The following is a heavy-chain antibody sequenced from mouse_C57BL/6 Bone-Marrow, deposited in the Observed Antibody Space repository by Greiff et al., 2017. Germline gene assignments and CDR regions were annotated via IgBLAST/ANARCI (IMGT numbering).Heavy chain of an antibody. CDR3: TTVLYYGYYDSYWYFDV. J-gene: IGHJ1*03. V-gene: IGHV14-1*01. D-gene: IGHD2-1*01. CDR1: GFNIKDYY. CDR2: IDPEDGDT. Sequence: VQLKQSGAELVRPGASVKLSCTASGFNIKDYYMHWVKQRPEQGLEWIGSIDPEDGDTEYAPQFQGKATMTADTSSNTAYLQLSSLTSEDTAVYYCTTVLYYGYYDSYWYFDVWGTGTTVTVSS.